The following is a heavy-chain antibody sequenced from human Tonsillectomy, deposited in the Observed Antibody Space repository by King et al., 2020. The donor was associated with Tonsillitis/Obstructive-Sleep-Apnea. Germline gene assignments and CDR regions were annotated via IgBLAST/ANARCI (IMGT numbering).Heavy chain of an antibody. J-gene: IGHJ5*02. CDR1: GFTFSSYW. V-gene: IGHV3-74*01. Sequence: VQLVESGGGLVQPGGSLRLSCAASGFTFSSYWMHWVRQAPGKGLVWVSRINSDGSSTSYADSGKGRFTISRDNAKNTLYLQMNSLRAEDTAVYYCARDGGNSNWFDPWGQGTLVTVSS. CDR3: ARDGGNSNWFDP. D-gene: IGHD4-23*01. CDR2: INSDGSST.